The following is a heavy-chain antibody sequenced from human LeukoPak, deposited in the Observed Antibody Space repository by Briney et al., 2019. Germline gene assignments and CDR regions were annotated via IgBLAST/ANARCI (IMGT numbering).Heavy chain of an antibody. CDR2: INTDGTST. CDR3: ARDVEYSRSSPLNYFDY. Sequence: GGSLRLSCAASGFTFSSYWMHWVRQDPGKGLVWVSRINTDGTSTGYADSVKGRFTISRDNAKNTLFLQMNSLRAEDTAVYYCARDVEYSRSSPLNYFDYWGQGTLVTVSS. CDR1: GFTFSSYW. V-gene: IGHV3-74*01. J-gene: IGHJ4*02. D-gene: IGHD6-6*01.